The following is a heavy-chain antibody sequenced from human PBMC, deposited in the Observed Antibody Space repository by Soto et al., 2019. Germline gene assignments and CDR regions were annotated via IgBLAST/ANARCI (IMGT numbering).Heavy chain of an antibody. V-gene: IGHV3-13*01. CDR1: GFTFSTYD. Sequence: GGSLRLSCVGFGFTFSTYDMHWVRQNVGKGLEWVSSIGTDDDAEYLDSVRGRFTFSREDAKNSLYLQMDSLRAGDTAVYYCARAYYDNSGYPLGGMDVWGQGTMVTVSS. D-gene: IGHD3-22*01. CDR2: IGTDDDA. J-gene: IGHJ6*02. CDR3: ARAYYDNSGYPLGGMDV.